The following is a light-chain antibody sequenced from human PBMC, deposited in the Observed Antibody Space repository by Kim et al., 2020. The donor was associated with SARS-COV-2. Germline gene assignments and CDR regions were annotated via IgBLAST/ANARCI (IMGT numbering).Light chain of an antibody. CDR2: DNN. V-gene: IGLV1-51*01. CDR3: GTWDSSLSAEVG. J-gene: IGLJ2*01. CDR1: SSNIGNNY. Sequence: QSVLTQPPSVSAAPGQKVTISCSGSSSNIGNNYVSWYQQLPGTAPKLLIYDNNKRPSGIPDRFSGSKSGTSATLGITGLQTGDEADYYCGTWDSSLSAEVGFGGGTQLTVL.